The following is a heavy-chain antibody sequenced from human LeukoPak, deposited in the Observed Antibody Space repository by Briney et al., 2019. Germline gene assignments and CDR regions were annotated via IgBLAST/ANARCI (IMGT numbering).Heavy chain of an antibody. V-gene: IGHV3-15*01. CDR2: IKSKTEGGTT. CDR1: GFTVSSNY. J-gene: IGHJ4*02. D-gene: IGHD3-10*01. Sequence: GGSLRLSCAASGFTVSSNYMSWVRQDPGKGLEWVGRIKSKTEGGTTDYTAPVRGRFTISRDDSKNTLYLQMNSLKTEDPAVYYCTTDSVSYFDYWGQGTLVTVSS. CDR3: TTDSVSYFDY.